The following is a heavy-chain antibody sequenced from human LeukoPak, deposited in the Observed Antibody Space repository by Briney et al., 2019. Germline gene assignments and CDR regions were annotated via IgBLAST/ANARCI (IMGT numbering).Heavy chain of an antibody. J-gene: IGHJ5*02. Sequence: PSETLSLTCTVSGGSISSYYWSWIRQPPGKGLEWIGYIYYSGSTNYNPSLKSRVTISVDTSKNQFSLKLSSVTAADTAVYYCARVVQHNRFDPWGQGTLVTVSS. CDR1: GGSISSYY. V-gene: IGHV4-59*01. CDR3: ARVVQHNRFDP. CDR2: IYYSGST.